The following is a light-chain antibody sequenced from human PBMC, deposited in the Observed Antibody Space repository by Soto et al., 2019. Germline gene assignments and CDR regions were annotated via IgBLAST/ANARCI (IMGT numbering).Light chain of an antibody. CDR3: QQYSSSSST. J-gene: IGKJ1*01. CDR2: GAS. CDR1: QSVSSNY. Sequence: EIVLTQSPGTLSLSPVERATLSGRASQSVSSNYLAWYQQKPGQAPRLLIYGASTRATGIPDRFSGSGSGTDFTLTISRLEPEDFAVYYCQQYSSSSSTFGQGTKVDIK. V-gene: IGKV3-20*01.